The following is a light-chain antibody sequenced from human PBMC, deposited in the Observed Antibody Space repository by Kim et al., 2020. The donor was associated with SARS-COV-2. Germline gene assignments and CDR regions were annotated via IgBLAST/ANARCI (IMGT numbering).Light chain of an antibody. CDR2: SNN. J-gene: IGLJ1*01. V-gene: IGLV1-44*01. Sequence: QSVLTQPPSASGTPGQRVTISCSGSSSNIGSNTVNWYQQLPGTAPKLLIYSNNQRPSGVPDRFSGSNSGTSASLAISGLQSEDEADYYCAAWDDSLNGGVFGTGTKVTVL. CDR1: SSNIGSNT. CDR3: AAWDDSLNGGV.